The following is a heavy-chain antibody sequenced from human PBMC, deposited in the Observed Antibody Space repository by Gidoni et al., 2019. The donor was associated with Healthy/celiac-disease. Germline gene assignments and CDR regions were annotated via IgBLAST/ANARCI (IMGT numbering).Heavy chain of an antibody. D-gene: IGHD3-3*01. Sequence: QVQLVESGGGVVQPGRSLRLSCAASGFTFSSYGMHWVRQAPGKGLEWVAVISYDGSNKYYADSVKGRFTISRDNSKTTLYLKMHSLRAEVTAVYYCAKDWHDFWSGYLAYWGQGTLVTVSS. CDR3: AKDWHDFWSGYLAY. J-gene: IGHJ4*02. CDR2: ISYDGSNK. V-gene: IGHV3-30*18. CDR1: GFTFSSYG.